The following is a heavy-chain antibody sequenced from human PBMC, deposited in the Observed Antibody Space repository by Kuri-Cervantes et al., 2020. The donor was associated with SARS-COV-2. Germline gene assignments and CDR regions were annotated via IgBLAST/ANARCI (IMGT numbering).Heavy chain of an antibody. CDR3: ARGGYSGYEGWFDP. CDR2: INHSGST. D-gene: IGHD5-12*01. V-gene: IGHV4-34*01. Sequence: SQTLSLTCAVYGGSFSGYYWSWIRQPPGKGLEWIGKINHSGSTNYNPSLKSRVTISVDTSKNQFSLKLSSVTAADTAVYYCARGGYSGYEGWFDPWGQGTLVTVSS. CDR1: GGSFSGYY. J-gene: IGHJ5*02.